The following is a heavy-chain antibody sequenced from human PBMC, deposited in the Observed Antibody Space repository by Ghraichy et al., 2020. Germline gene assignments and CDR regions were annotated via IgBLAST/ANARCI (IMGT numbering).Heavy chain of an antibody. Sequence: SETLSLTCAVYGGSFSGYYWSWIRQPPGKGLEWIGEINHSGSTNYNPSLKSRVTISVDTSKNQFSLKLSSVTAADTAVYYCARASLYYYGSGSVDDAFDIWGQGTMVTVSS. V-gene: IGHV4-34*01. CDR2: INHSGST. J-gene: IGHJ3*02. CDR1: GGSFSGYY. CDR3: ARASLYYYGSGSVDDAFDI. D-gene: IGHD3-10*01.